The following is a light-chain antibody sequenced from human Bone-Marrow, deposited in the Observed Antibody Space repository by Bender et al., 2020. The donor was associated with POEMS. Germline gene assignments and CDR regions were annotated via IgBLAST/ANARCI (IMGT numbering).Light chain of an antibody. Sequence: SYDLTQPPSVSVSPGQTATITCSGDQLGATDVCWYQQRPGQSTVLVIYQGRQRPSGIPDRFSGSNSGNTATLTISGTQAMDEADYYCQAWDSGTVVFGGGTKLTVL. J-gene: IGLJ3*02. CDR3: QAWDSGTVV. CDR1: QLGATD. CDR2: QGR. V-gene: IGLV3-1*01.